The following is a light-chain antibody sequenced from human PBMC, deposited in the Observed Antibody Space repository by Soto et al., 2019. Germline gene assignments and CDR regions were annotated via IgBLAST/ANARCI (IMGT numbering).Light chain of an antibody. CDR2: QTS. Sequence: EIVLTQSPGTLSLSPGERATLSCRASQSVTSAYLAWYQQKPRQAPRLLIYQTSIRATGIPDRFSGSGSGTDFTLIISRLEPEDFAVYFCHQYGHSPQTFGQGTRVEI. V-gene: IGKV3-20*01. CDR1: QSVTSAY. CDR3: HQYGHSPQT. J-gene: IGKJ1*01.